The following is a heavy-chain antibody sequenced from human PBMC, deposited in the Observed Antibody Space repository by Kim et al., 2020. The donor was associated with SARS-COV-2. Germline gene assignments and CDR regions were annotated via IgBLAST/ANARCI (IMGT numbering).Heavy chain of an antibody. J-gene: IGHJ4*02. Sequence: ADSVKGRFTISIYNSKNTVFLQMNSLRPDDTAVYYCAKKFSDPNSFDFWGQRTLVTVST. V-gene: IGHV3-30*02. D-gene: IGHD1-7*01. CDR3: AKKFSDPNSFDF.